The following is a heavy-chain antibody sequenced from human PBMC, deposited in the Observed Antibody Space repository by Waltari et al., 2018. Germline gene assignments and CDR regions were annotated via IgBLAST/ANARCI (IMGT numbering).Heavy chain of an antibody. V-gene: IGHV3-30*02. Sequence: QLVESGGGVVQHGGSLRLSCAASGFNFSSFGMHWVRQAPGKGLEWVTFIRYDGSNKYYADSVKGRFIISRDNSKNTVYLQMNSLRPEDAAVYYCAKGSGSYEGFDPWGQGTLVTVSS. J-gene: IGHJ5*02. CDR2: IRYDGSNK. D-gene: IGHD1-26*01. CDR1: GFNFSSFG. CDR3: AKGSGSYEGFDP.